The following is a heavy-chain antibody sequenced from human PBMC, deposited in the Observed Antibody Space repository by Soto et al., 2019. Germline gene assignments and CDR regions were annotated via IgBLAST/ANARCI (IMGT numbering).Heavy chain of an antibody. CDR1: GFTFSSYS. Sequence: GGSLRLSCAASGFTFSSYSMNWVRQAPGKGLEWVSSISSSSSYIYYADSVKGRFTISRDNAKNSLYLQMNSLRAEDTAVYYCARDWDNGDYAFDYWGQGTLVTVSS. D-gene: IGHD4-17*01. CDR3: ARDWDNGDYAFDY. J-gene: IGHJ4*02. V-gene: IGHV3-21*01. CDR2: ISSSSSYI.